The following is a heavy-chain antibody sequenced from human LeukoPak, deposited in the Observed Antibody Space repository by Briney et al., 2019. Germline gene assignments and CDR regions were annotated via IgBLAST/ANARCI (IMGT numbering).Heavy chain of an antibody. Sequence: SHTLSLLCAVYGQSFSVYYSSWIRHPPRKGLEWSGEINHCGSTNYNPSLKRRVTISVDTSKNQFSLKLSSVTAADTAVYYCARVRSRTSFYTRFCYYYYMDGWGKGTTVTVSS. V-gene: IGHV4-34*01. CDR3: ARVRSRTSFYTRFCYYYYMDG. CDR1: GQSFSVYY. J-gene: IGHJ6*03. D-gene: IGHD2-2*02. CDR2: INHCGST.